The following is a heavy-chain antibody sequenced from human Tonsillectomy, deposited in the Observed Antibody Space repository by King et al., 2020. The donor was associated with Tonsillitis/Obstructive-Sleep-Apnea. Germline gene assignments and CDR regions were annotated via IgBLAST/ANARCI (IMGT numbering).Heavy chain of an antibody. V-gene: IGHV1-2*04. J-gene: IGHJ4*02. CDR3: AGDLEAMTTVTSFDY. D-gene: IGHD4-17*01. CDR2: IDPNSGGT. CDR1: GYTFTGYY. Sequence: VQLVESGAEVKKPGASVKVSCKASGYTFTGYYMHWVRQVSGQGLEWMGWIDPNSGGTNYAQKFEGWVTMTRDTSIRTAYMELSRLRSDDTAVYYCAGDLEAMTTVTSFDYWGQGTLVTVSS.